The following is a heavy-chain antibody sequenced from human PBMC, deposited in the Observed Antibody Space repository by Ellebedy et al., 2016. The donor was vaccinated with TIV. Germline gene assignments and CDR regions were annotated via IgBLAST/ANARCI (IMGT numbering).Heavy chain of an antibody. Sequence: GESLKISCAASGFTFSNYWMHWVRQVPGEGLVWVSRIGSDGIGTSYADSVKGRFTISRDNAKNTLYLQMNSLRAEDTAVYYCARRGLAAGGTLLYYWGQGTLVTVSS. V-gene: IGHV3-74*01. D-gene: IGHD6-13*01. CDR2: IGSDGIGT. CDR3: ARRGLAAGGTLLYY. CDR1: GFTFSNYW. J-gene: IGHJ4*02.